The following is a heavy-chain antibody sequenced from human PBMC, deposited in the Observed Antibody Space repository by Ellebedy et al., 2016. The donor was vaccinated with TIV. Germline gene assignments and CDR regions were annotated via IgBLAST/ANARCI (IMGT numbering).Heavy chain of an antibody. V-gene: IGHV4-34*01. CDR1: GGSFSGYY. CDR3: ASGSTQVPNWFDP. J-gene: IGHJ5*02. Sequence: SETLSLTCAVYGGSFSGYYWSWIRQPPGKGLEWIGEINHSGSNNNNPSRKSRVNISVDTSKNQFSLKLSSVTAADTAVYYVASGSTQVPNWFDPWGQGTLVTVSS. CDR2: INHSGSN.